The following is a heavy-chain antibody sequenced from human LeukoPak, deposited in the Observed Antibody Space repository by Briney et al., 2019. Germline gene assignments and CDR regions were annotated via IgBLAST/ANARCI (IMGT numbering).Heavy chain of an antibody. V-gene: IGHV3-21*04. J-gene: IGHJ3*02. CDR2: ISSSSSYI. D-gene: IGHD6-19*01. Sequence: PGGSLRLSCAASGFTFSSYSMNWVRQAPGKGLEWVSSISSSSSYIYYADSVKGRFTISRDNAKNSLYLQMNSLKPEDTAVYYCVRGHFSSGWHAFDIWGQRTMVTVSS. CDR3: VRGHFSSGWHAFDI. CDR1: GFTFSSYS.